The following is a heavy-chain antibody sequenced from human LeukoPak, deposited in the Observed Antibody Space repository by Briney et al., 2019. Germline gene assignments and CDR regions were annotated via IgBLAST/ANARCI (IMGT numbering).Heavy chain of an antibody. D-gene: IGHD4-17*01. V-gene: IGHV3-30*18. CDR2: ISYDGSNP. CDR1: GFTFRTYG. Sequence: GGSLRLSCAASGFTFRTYGMHWVRQAPGKGLEWVAVISYDGSNPYYGDSVKGRFTISRDNSKNTLYLQMNSLRDEDTAVYYCAKDPGDYAVDCWGQGTLVTVSS. J-gene: IGHJ4*02. CDR3: AKDPGDYAVDC.